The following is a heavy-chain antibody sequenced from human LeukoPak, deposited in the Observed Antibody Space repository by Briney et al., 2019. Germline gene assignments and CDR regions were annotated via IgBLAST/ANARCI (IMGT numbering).Heavy chain of an antibody. CDR1: GFTFDDYA. D-gene: IGHD2-2*01. J-gene: IGHJ4*02. V-gene: IGHV3-9*03. Sequence: GGSLRLSCAASGFTFDDYAMHWVRQAPGKGLEWVSGISWNSGSIGYADSVKGRFTTSRDNAKNSLYLQMNSLRAEDMALYYCAKGYCISTSCFFDYWGQGTLVTVSS. CDR3: AKGYCISTSCFFDY. CDR2: ISWNSGSI.